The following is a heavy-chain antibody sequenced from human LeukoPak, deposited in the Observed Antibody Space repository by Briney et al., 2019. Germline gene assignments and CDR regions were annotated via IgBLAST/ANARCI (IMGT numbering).Heavy chain of an antibody. D-gene: IGHD3-9*01. CDR3: AREGYYDILTGYFPDY. Sequence: GGSLRLSCAASGFTFSSYWMSWVRQAPGKGLEWVANIKQDGSEKYYVDSVKGRFTISRDNAKNSLYLQMNSLGAEDTAVYYCAREGYYDILTGYFPDYWGQGTLVTVSS. CDR1: GFTFSSYW. J-gene: IGHJ4*02. V-gene: IGHV3-7*01. CDR2: IKQDGSEK.